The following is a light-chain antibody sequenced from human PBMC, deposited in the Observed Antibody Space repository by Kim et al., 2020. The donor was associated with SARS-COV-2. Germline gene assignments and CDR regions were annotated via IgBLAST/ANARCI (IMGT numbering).Light chain of an antibody. CDR1: YSNIGTYNL. Sequence: QSALSQPASVSGSPGQSVTISCSGSYSNIGTYNLVSWYQQFPGEAPKLIIFDVNTRPSGVSSRFSASKSGNTASLTISGLQAEDEADYVCCCYGGSESPWVFGGGTKVTVL. J-gene: IGLJ3*02. V-gene: IGLV2-23*02. CDR2: DVN. CDR3: CCYGGSESPWV.